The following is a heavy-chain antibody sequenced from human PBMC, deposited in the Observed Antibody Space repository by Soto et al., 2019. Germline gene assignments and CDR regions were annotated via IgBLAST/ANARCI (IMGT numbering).Heavy chain of an antibody. CDR3: AREGPDYYGMDV. Sequence: SVKVSCKASGVTFSSYAISWVRQAPGQGLEWMGGIIPIFGTANYAQKFQGRVTITADESTSTAYMELSSLRSEDTAVYYCAREGPDYYGMDVWGQGTTVTVSS. V-gene: IGHV1-69*13. J-gene: IGHJ6*02. CDR1: GVTFSSYA. CDR2: IIPIFGTA.